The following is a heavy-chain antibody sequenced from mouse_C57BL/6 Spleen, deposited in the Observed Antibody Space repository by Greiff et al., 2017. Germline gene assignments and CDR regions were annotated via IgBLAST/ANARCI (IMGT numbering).Heavy chain of an antibody. CDR2: ISSGSSTI. CDR1: GFTFSDYG. V-gene: IGHV5-17*01. Sequence: EVKLVESGGGLVKPGGSLKLSCAASGFTFSDYGMHWVRQAPEKGLEWVAYISSGSSTIYYADTVKGRFTISRDNAKNTLFLQMTRLRSEDTAMYYCARELGSWVAYWGQGTLVTVSA. J-gene: IGHJ3*01. CDR3: ARELGSWVAY. D-gene: IGHD4-1*01.